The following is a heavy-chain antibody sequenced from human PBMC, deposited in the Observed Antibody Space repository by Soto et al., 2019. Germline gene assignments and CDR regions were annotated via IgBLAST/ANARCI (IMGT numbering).Heavy chain of an antibody. CDR1: GGSFGGYY. V-gene: IGHV4-34*01. Sequence: QVQLQQWGAGLLKPSETLSLTCAVYGGSFGGYYWSWIRQPPGKGLEWIGEINHSGSTNYNPSLKSRVTISVDTSKNQFSLKLSSVTAADTAVYYCAALTYYYDSSGYQNFWGQGTLVTVSS. CDR3: AALTYYYDSSGYQNF. J-gene: IGHJ4*02. CDR2: INHSGST. D-gene: IGHD3-22*01.